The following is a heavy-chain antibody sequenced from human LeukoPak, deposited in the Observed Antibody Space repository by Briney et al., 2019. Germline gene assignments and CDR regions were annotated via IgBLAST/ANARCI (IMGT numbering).Heavy chain of an antibody. CDR2: IYHSGST. J-gene: IGHJ4*02. CDR3: ARHEYGAVGY. V-gene: IGHV4-38-2*02. D-gene: IGHD4/OR15-4a*01. Sequence: SETLSLTCTVSGGSISSGYYWGWIRQPPGKGLEWIGSIYHSGSTYYNPSLKSRVTISVDTSKNQFSLKLSSVTAADTAVYYCARHEYGAVGYWGQGTLVTVSS. CDR1: GGSISSGYY.